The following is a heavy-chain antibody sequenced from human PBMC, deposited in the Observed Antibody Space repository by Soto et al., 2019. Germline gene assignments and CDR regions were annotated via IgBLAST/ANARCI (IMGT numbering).Heavy chain of an antibody. Sequence: SVKVSCKASGGTFSSYAISWVRQAPGQGLEWMGGIIPIFGTANYAQKFQGRVTITADESTSTAYMELSSLRSEDTAVYYCARDGPKRGYSYESSMDVWGQGTTVTVSS. J-gene: IGHJ6*02. D-gene: IGHD5-18*01. V-gene: IGHV1-69*13. CDR3: ARDGPKRGYSYESSMDV. CDR1: GGTFSSYA. CDR2: IIPIFGTA.